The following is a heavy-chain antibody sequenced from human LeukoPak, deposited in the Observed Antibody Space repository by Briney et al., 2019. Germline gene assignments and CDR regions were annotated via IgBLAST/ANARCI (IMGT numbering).Heavy chain of an antibody. V-gene: IGHV1-2*02. Sequence: ASVKVSFKASGYSFTGYYMHCVRQAPGQRLEWVGWIKPKSGGTNYVQKFQGRVTMTRDTSISTAYMELSRLRSDDTAVYYCARPLQRWLQSPHYWGQGTLVTVSS. CDR2: IKPKSGGT. J-gene: IGHJ4*02. CDR1: GYSFTGYY. CDR3: ARPLQRWLQSPHY. D-gene: IGHD5-24*01.